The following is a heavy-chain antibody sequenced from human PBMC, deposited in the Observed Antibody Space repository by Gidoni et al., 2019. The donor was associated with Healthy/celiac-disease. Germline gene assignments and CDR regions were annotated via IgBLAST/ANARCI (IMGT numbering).Heavy chain of an antibody. V-gene: IGHV1-2*02. CDR1: GYTFNGYY. J-gene: IGHJ6*02. Sequence: QVQLVQSGAAVKKPGASVKVSCKASGYTFNGYYMHGVRQAPGQGLEWMGWINPKSGGTNYAQKFQGSGTMTRDTSISTAYMELSRLRSDDTAVYYCARDQDSSSFPGYYYYGMDVWGQGTTVTVSS. D-gene: IGHD6-6*01. CDR2: INPKSGGT. CDR3: ARDQDSSSFPGYYYYGMDV.